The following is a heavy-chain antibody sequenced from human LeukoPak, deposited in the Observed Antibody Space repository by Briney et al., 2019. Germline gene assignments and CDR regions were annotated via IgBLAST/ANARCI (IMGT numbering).Heavy chain of an antibody. CDR2: ISSSSSYI. J-gene: IGHJ3*02. Sequence: GGSLRLSCAASGFTFSSYSMNCVRHAPRKRREWVSSISSSSSYIYYADSVKGRFIISRDNAKNSLYLQMNSLRAEDTAVYYCARVLYYDEGVAFDIWGQGTMVTVSS. V-gene: IGHV3-21*01. D-gene: IGHD3-22*01. CDR3: ARVLYYDEGVAFDI. CDR1: GFTFSSYS.